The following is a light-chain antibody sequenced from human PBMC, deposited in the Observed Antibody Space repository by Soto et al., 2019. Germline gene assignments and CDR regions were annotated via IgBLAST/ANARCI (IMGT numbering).Light chain of an antibody. V-gene: IGKV3-20*01. CDR1: QSVSSSY. Sequence: EIVLTQSPGTLSLSPGERDTLSCRASQSVSSSYLAWYQQKPGQAPRLLIYGASSRATGIPDRFSGSGSGTDFTLTISRLEPEVFAVYYCQKYGSSPPEYIFGQGTKLEIK. CDR2: GAS. CDR3: QKYGSSPPEYI. J-gene: IGKJ2*01.